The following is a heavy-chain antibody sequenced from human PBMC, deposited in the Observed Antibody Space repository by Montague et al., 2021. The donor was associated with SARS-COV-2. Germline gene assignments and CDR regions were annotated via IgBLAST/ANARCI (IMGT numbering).Heavy chain of an antibody. Sequence: SETLSLTCTVSGGSSSSDYWSWIRQPPGKGLEWIGYISYSGSTTYNPSLKSRVTISVDTSKNQFSLKLSSVTAADTAVYYCARKIIANAFDVWGHGTTVTVSS. CDR2: ISYSGST. J-gene: IGHJ3*01. D-gene: IGHD2/OR15-2a*01. V-gene: IGHV4-59*12. CDR1: GGSSSSDY. CDR3: ARKIIANAFDV.